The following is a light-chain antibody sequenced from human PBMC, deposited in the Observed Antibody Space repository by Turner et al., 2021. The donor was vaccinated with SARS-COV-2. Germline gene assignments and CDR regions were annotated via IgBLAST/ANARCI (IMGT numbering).Light chain of an antibody. Sequence: DIQMTQSPSSLSASVGDRVTITCRASQSISSYLNWYQQKPGKAPKLLIYGASSLQSGVPSRFSGSGSGTDFTLTISSLQPEDFATYYCQQSYSTPCSFGQGTKLEIK. CDR3: QQSYSTPCS. CDR2: GAS. J-gene: IGKJ2*04. V-gene: IGKV1-39*01. CDR1: QSISSY.